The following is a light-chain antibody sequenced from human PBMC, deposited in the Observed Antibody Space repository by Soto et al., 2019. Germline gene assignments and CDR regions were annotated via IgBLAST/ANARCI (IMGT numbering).Light chain of an antibody. CDR3: NSYTSTNTLV. CDR2: DVT. CDR1: SSDVGGYHH. Sequence: QSALTQPASVSGSPGQSITISCTGTSSDVGGYHHVSWYQQHPGKAPKLMIYDVTDRPSGVSNRFSGSKSGNTASLAISGLQAEDEADYYCNSYTSTNTLVFGGGTKVTVL. J-gene: IGLJ2*01. V-gene: IGLV2-14*03.